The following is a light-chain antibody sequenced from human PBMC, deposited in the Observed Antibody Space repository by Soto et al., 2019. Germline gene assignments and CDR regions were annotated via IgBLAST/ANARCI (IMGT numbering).Light chain of an antibody. CDR1: QGVCIW. CDR2: DAS. J-gene: IGKJ1*01. CDR3: QHYNSYSQE. V-gene: IGKV1-5*01. Sequence: IKRTQSPSPLSGSVGARATFTCRASQGVCIWLAWYQQKSGKAPKLLIYDASTLKSGVPSRFSGSGSGTDFTLTISSLQPDDFATYYCQHYNSYSQEFGQGTKLEI.